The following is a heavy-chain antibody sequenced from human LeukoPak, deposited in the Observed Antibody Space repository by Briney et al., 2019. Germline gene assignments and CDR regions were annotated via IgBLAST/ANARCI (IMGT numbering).Heavy chain of an antibody. CDR3: ARDRPYYGDTPTPYYYYGMDV. CDR2: INLSGGGT. J-gene: IGHJ6*02. CDR1: GYTFISYY. V-gene: IGHV1-46*01. Sequence: ASVKVSCKESGYTFISYYMHWVRQAPGQGLEWMGIINLSGGGTSHAQKFQGRVTMSRDTSTGTVYMELRSLRSDDTAVYYCARDRPYYGDTPTPYYYYGMDVWGQGTTVTVSS. D-gene: IGHD4-17*01.